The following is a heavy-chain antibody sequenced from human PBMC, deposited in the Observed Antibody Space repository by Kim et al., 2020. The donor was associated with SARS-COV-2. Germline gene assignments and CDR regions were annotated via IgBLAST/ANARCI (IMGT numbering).Heavy chain of an antibody. Sequence: YADSVKGPSTISTDNSKNSLYLQMNSLRTEDTSLYYCAKGGSVCSSPFDYWGQGTLVTVSS. D-gene: IGHD6-19*01. CDR3: AKGGSVCSSPFDY. V-gene: IGHV3-43*01. J-gene: IGHJ4*02.